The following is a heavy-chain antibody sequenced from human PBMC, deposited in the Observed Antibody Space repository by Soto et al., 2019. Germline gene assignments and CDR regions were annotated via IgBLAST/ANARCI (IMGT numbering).Heavy chain of an antibody. V-gene: IGHV4-34*01. Sequence: QVQLQQWGAGLLKPSETLSLTCAVYGGSFSGYYWSWIRQPPGKGLEWIGEINHSGSTNYNPSLKSRVTISVDTSKNQFSLKLSSVTAADTAVYYCARAEAVAGSGWFDPWGQGTLVTVSS. CDR3: ARAEAVAGSGWFDP. J-gene: IGHJ5*02. CDR1: GGSFSGYY. D-gene: IGHD6-19*01. CDR2: INHSGST.